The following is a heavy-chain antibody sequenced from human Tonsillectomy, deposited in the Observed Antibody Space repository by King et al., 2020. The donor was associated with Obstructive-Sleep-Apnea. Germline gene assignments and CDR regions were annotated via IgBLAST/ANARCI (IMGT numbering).Heavy chain of an antibody. CDR2: ISGSGGST. Sequence: VQLVESGGGLVQPGGSLRLSCAASGFTFSSYAMSWVRQAPGKGLEWVSAISGSGGSTYYADSVRGRFTIYRDMSKNTLYLEMNSLRAEDTAVYYCAKDLHGDYYFDYWGQGTLVTVSS. CDR1: GFTFSSYA. V-gene: IGHV3-23*04. CDR3: AKDLHGDYYFDY. D-gene: IGHD4-17*01. J-gene: IGHJ4*02.